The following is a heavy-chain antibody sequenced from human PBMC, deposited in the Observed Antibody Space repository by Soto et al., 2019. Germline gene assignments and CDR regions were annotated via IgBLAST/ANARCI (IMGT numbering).Heavy chain of an antibody. V-gene: IGHV3-30*18. J-gene: IGHJ4*02. CDR3: AKDRERWLQFLLMV. D-gene: IGHD5-12*01. CDR2: ISYDGSNK. Sequence: GSLRLSCAASGFTFSSYGMHWVRQAPGKGLEWVAVISYDGSNKYYADSVKGRFTISRDNSKNTLYLQMNSLRAEDTAVYYCAKDRERWLQFLLMVWGQGTLVTVSS. CDR1: GFTFSSYG.